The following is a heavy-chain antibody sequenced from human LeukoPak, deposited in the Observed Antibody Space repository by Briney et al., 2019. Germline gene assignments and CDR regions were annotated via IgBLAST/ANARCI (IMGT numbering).Heavy chain of an antibody. Sequence: SVKVSCKASGYTFTSYGISWVRQAPGQGLEWMGWISAYNGNTNYAQKLQGRVTMTTDTSTSTAYMELSSLRSEDTAVYYCARDRYLGELPPNWFDPWGQGTLVTVSS. CDR3: ARDRYLGELPPNWFDP. CDR1: GYTFTSYG. V-gene: IGHV1-18*01. CDR2: ISAYNGNT. D-gene: IGHD3-16*01. J-gene: IGHJ5*02.